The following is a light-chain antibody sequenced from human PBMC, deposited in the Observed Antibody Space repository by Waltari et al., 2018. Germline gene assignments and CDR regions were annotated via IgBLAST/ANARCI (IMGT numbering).Light chain of an antibody. V-gene: IGLV1-44*01. CDR2: TNN. CDR1: TSNLGSHT. Sequence: QSVLTQPPSASGTPGQRVTISCSGSTSNLGSHTVTWYQQVPGTAPKLLIYTNNQRPSGVPDRFSGSKSGTSASLAISGLQSEDEADYYCTAWDDSLKGYVFGPGTKVTVL. CDR3: TAWDDSLKGYV. J-gene: IGLJ1*01.